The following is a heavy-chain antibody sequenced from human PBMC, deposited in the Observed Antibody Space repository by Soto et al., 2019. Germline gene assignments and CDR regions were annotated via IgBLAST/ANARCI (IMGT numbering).Heavy chain of an antibody. CDR2: IYYSGST. D-gene: IGHD3-22*01. J-gene: IGHJ4*02. V-gene: IGHV4-59*01. CDR3: ARGNYYYDSSG. Sequence: SETLSLTCTVSGGSISSYYWSWIRQPPGKGLEWIGYIYYSGSTNYNPSLKSRVTISVDTSKNQFSLKLGSVTAADTAVYYCARGNYYYDSSGWGQGTLVTVSS. CDR1: GGSISSYY.